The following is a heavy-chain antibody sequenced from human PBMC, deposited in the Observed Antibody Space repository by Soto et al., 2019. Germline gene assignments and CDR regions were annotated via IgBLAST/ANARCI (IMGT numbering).Heavy chain of an antibody. J-gene: IGHJ4*02. CDR2: ISSSSSFI. V-gene: IGHV3-11*06. D-gene: IGHD6-13*01. Sequence: QVQLVESGGGLVKPGGSLRLSCAASGLTFGDYHMSWIRQAPGKGLEWVSLISSSSSFIYYPDSVKGRFTISRDNAKNSLFLQMNSLRAEDAAVYYCARVGHTTRIVAPGTGGDHWGQGTLVTVSS. CDR1: GLTFGDYH. CDR3: ARVGHTTRIVAPGTGGDH.